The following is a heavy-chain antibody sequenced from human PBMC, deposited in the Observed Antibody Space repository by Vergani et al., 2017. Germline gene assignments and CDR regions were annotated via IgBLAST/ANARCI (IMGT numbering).Heavy chain of an antibody. J-gene: IGHJ5*02. Sequence: QVQLQESGPGLVKSSETLSLTCSVSFDSIRNLYCNLIRQPPGKGLEWIGSIHYSENTNYNPSLKTRVTISVDTSKNQFSLTLTSVTAADTAVYYCAGDTHSWQRADRWGQGILVSVSS. V-gene: IGHV4-59*11. CDR3: AGDTHSWQRADR. CDR2: IHYSENT. D-gene: IGHD6-13*01. CDR1: FDSIRNLY.